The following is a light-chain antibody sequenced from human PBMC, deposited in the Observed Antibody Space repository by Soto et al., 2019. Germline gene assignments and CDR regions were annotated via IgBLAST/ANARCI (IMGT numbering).Light chain of an antibody. J-gene: IGLJ1*01. CDR2: GNS. CDR3: QSYDSSLGGSV. CDR1: NSNIGAGYD. V-gene: IGLV1-40*01. Sequence: QSVLTQPPSVSGAPGQRVTISCTGSNSNIGAGYDVHWYQQLPGTAPKLLIYGNSNRPSGVPDRFSGPKSVTSASLAITGLQAEDEADYYCQSYDSSLGGSVFGTGTKVTVL.